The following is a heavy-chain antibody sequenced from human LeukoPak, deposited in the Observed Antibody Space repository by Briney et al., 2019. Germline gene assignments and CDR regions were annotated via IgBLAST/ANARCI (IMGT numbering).Heavy chain of an antibody. V-gene: IGHV4-34*01. CDR3: ARHPLLRGVTYDYYYYMDV. CDR2: INHSGST. D-gene: IGHD3-10*01. Sequence: SETLSLTCAVYGGSFSGYYWSWIRQPPGKGLEWIGEINHSGSTNYNPSLKSRVTISVDTSKNQFSLKLSSVAAADTAVYYCARHPLLRGVTYDYYYYMDVWGKGTTVTISS. CDR1: GGSFSGYY. J-gene: IGHJ6*03.